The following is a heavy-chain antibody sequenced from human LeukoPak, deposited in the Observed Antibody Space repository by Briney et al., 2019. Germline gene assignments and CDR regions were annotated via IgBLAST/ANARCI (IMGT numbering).Heavy chain of an antibody. CDR1: GFTFSSYW. V-gene: IGHV3-7*01. Sequence: GGSLRLSCVVSGFTFSSYWMTWVRQAPGKGLEWVANIKTDGSQIYYLDSVKGRFTISRDNARNSLYLQMNSLRAEDTAAYYCARDLNWETYWGQGTLVSVSS. J-gene: IGHJ4*02. CDR2: IKTDGSQI. D-gene: IGHD7-27*01. CDR3: ARDLNWETY.